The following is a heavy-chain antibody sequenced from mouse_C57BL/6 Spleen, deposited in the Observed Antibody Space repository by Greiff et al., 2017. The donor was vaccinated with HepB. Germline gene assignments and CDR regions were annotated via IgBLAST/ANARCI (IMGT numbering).Heavy chain of an antibody. CDR3: ARRFDGYYGYFDV. Sequence: VQLQQSGPVLVKPGASVKMSCKASGYTFTDYYMNWVKQSHGKSLEWIGVINPYNGGTSYNQKFKGKATLTVDKSSSTAYMELNSLTSEDSAVYYCARRFDGYYGYFDVWGTGTTVTVSS. CDR1: GYTFTDYY. V-gene: IGHV1-19*01. J-gene: IGHJ1*03. CDR2: INPYNGGT. D-gene: IGHD2-3*01.